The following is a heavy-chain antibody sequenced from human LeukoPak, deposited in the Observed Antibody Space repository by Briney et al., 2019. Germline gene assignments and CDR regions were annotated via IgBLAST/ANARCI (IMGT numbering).Heavy chain of an antibody. V-gene: IGHV1-8*01. D-gene: IGHD3-10*01. CDR1: GYTFTSYD. CDR3: ARAPYGSGSYYDFDY. J-gene: IGHJ4*02. CDR2: MNPNSGNT. Sequence: ASVKVSCKASGYTFTSYDINWVRQATGHGLEWMGWMNPNSGNTGYAQKFQGRVTMTRNTSISTAYMELSSLRSEDTAVYYCARAPYGSGSYYDFDYWGQGTLVTVSS.